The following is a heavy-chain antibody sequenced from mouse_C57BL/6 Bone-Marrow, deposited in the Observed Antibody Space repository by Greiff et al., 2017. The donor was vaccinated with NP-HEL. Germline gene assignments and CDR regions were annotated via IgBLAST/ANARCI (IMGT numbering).Heavy chain of an antibody. D-gene: IGHD1-1*01. Sequence: QVQLKESGPELVKPGASVKLSCKASGYTFTSYDINWVKQRPGQGLEWIGWIYPRDGSTKYNEKFKGKATLTVDTSSSTAYMELHSLTSEDSAVYFCARGGGSSYPAWFAYWGQGTLVTVSA. CDR1: GYTFTSYD. J-gene: IGHJ3*01. CDR3: ARGGGSSYPAWFAY. CDR2: IYPRDGST. V-gene: IGHV1-85*01.